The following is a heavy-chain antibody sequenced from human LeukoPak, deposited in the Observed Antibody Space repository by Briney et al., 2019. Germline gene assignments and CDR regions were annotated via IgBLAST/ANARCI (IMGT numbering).Heavy chain of an antibody. J-gene: IGHJ4*02. Sequence: SVKVSCKASGGTFSSYAISWVRQAPGQGLEWMGGIIPIFGTANYAQKFQGRVTITADESTSTAYMALSSLRSEDTAVYYCARDLNDRPGYSSSWPHDWGQGTLVTVSS. V-gene: IGHV1-69*01. CDR2: IIPIFGTA. D-gene: IGHD6-13*01. CDR3: ARDLNDRPGYSSSWPHD. CDR1: GGTFSSYA.